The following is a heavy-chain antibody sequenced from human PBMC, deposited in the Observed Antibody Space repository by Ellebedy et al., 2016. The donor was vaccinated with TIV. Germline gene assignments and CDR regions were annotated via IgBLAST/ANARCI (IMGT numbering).Heavy chain of an antibody. D-gene: IGHD5-24*01. V-gene: IGHV3-23*01. Sequence: GESLKISXAASGFTFSSYAMTWVRQAPGKGLEWVSFISGVGGSINYADSVQGRFTISRDISKNTLYLQMNSLRAEDTALYYCAKDTSVRGDGYTFDYWGQGTLVTVSS. CDR3: AKDTSVRGDGYTFDY. CDR2: ISGVGGSI. CDR1: GFTFSSYA. J-gene: IGHJ4*02.